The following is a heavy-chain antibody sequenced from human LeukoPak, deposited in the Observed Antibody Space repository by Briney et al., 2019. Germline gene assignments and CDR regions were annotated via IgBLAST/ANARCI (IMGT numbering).Heavy chain of an antibody. CDR2: IYHSGST. Sequence: PSETLSLTCAVSGYSISSGYYWGWIRQPPGKGLEWIGSIYHSGSTYYNPSLKSRVTISVDTSKNQFSLKLSSVTAADTAVYDCARHEEITFGGVIATTGFDYWGQGTLVTVSS. CDR3: ARHEEITFGGVIATTGFDY. V-gene: IGHV4-38-2*01. D-gene: IGHD3-16*02. CDR1: GYSISSGYY. J-gene: IGHJ4*02.